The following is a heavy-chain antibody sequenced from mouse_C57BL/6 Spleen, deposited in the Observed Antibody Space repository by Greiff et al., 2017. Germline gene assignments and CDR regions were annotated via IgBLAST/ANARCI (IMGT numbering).Heavy chain of an antibody. V-gene: IGHV14-4*01. CDR2: IDPENGDT. CDR3: TRITTVVRYVEV. J-gene: IGHJ1*03. CDR1: GFNIKDDY. Sequence: VQLKQSGAELVRPGASVNLSCTASGFNIKDDYMHWVKQRPEQGLEWIGWIDPENGDTEYASKFQGKATITADTSSNTAYLQLSSLTSEDTAVYYCTRITTVVRYVEVWGTGTTVTVSS. D-gene: IGHD1-1*01.